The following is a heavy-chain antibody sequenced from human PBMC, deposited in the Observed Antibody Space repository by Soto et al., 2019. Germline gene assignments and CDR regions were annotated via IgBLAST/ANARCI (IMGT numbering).Heavy chain of an antibody. CDR1: GFTVSSNY. CDR3: ARAILWVGLDP. V-gene: IGHV3-53*01. CDR2: IYSGGNT. J-gene: IGHJ5*02. Sequence: PGGSLRLSCAASGFTVSSNYMTWVRQAPGKGLEWVSVIYSGGNTYYADSVKGRFTISRDTSKNTLSLQMNSLRPEDTAVYYCARAILWVGLDPWGRGTLVTVSS. D-gene: IGHD3-10*01.